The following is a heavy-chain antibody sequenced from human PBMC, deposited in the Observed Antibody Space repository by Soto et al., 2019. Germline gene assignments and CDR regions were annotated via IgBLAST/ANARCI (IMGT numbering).Heavy chain of an antibody. Sequence: SETLSLTCTVSGGSITSSDYYWTWIRQYPGKGLEWIGRIYRSGSTYYNPSLKSRLTISVDTSKNQFSLNLRSVTAADTAIYYCARDQGYSPPGHCFGPWGRGTLLTVSS. CDR1: GGSITSSDYY. CDR2: IYRSGST. CDR3: ARDQGYSPPGHCFGP. V-gene: IGHV4-31*03. J-gene: IGHJ5*02. D-gene: IGHD3-16*02.